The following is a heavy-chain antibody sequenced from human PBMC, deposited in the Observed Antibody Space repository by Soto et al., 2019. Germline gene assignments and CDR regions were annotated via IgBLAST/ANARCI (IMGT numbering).Heavy chain of an antibody. CDR3: AIKTMGVEYYSGMDV. CDR1: GGTFSSYA. J-gene: IGHJ6*02. CDR2: IIPIFGTA. D-gene: IGHD3-3*01. V-gene: IGHV1-69*12. Sequence: QVQLVQSGAEVRKPGSSVKVSCKASGGTFSSYAINWVRQAPGQGLEWMGGIIPIFGTANFAQKFQVSVTITADESTSTAYMDLSSLRSEDTAVYYCAIKTMGVEYYSGMDVWGQGTTVTVSS.